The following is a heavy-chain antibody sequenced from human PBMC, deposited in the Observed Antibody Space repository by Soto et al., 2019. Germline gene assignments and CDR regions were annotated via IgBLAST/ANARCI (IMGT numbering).Heavy chain of an antibody. CDR3: ARDTREITRVRGVIPYYIYHMDV. J-gene: IGHJ6*02. V-gene: IGHV1-69*01. CDR2: IIPAFGTP. CDR1: GGTFNNYA. Sequence: QVQLAQSGAEVKKRGSSVKVSCRVSGGTFNNYAISWVRQAPGEGLEWMGGIIPAFGTPKYAQRFQDRVTSSAEVYADTAYMELTSLRSDDTAVYYYARDTREITRVRGVIPYYIYHMDVWGPGTTVAVSS. D-gene: IGHD3-10*01.